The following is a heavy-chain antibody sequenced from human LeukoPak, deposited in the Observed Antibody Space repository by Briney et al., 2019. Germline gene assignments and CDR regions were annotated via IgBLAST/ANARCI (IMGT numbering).Heavy chain of an antibody. J-gene: IGHJ4*02. CDR2: INPNSGGT. Sequence: ASVKVSCKASGYTFTAYYMHWVRQAPGQGLEWMGWINPNSGGTNYAQKFQGRVTMTRDTSISTAYMELSRLRSDDTAVYYCARAYCYDSSGYPHVWGQGTLVTVSS. CDR3: ARAYCYDSSGYPHV. V-gene: IGHV1-2*02. D-gene: IGHD3-22*01. CDR1: GYTFTAYY.